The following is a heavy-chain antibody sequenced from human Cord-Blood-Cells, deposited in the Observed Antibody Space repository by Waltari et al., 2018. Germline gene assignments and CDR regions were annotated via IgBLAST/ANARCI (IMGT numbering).Heavy chain of an antibody. J-gene: IGHJ5*02. V-gene: IGHV4-4*02. D-gene: IGHD6-19*01. CDR1: GGSISSSNW. CDR2: IYHRGST. Sequence: QVQLQESGPGLVKPSGTLSLTCAVSGGSISSSNWWSWVRQPPGKGLEWIGEIYHRGSTNYNPSLKRRVTISVDKSKNQFSLKLSSVTAADTAVYYCARVAYYVAVAVSWFDPWGQGTLVTVSS. CDR3: ARVAYYVAVAVSWFDP.